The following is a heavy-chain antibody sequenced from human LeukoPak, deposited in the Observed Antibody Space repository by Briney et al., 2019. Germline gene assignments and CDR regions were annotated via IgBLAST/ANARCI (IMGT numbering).Heavy chain of an antibody. Sequence: GSLRLSCAVSGITLSNYGMSWVRQAPGKGLEWVAGISDSGGRTNYADSVKGRFTISRDNPKNTLYLQMNSLRAEDTAVYLCAKRGVVIRVILVGFHKEAYYFDSWGQGALVTVSS. CDR3: AKRGVVIRVILVGFHKEAYYFDS. J-gene: IGHJ4*02. CDR2: ISDSGGRT. D-gene: IGHD3-22*01. CDR1: GITLSNYG. V-gene: IGHV3-23*01.